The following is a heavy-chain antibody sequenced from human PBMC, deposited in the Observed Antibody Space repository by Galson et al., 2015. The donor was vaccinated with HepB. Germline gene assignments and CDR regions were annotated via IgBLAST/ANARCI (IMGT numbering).Heavy chain of an antibody. Sequence: SLRLSCAASGFTFSNYEMNWVRQAPGKGLEWVSYISSSGSTIYYADSVKGRFTISRDNAKNSLYLQMNSLRAEDTAVYYCATHQVVVIAAEHFQHWGQGTLVTVSS. J-gene: IGHJ1*01. CDR1: GFTFSNYE. CDR3: ATHQVVVIAAEHFQH. D-gene: IGHD3-22*01. CDR2: ISSSGSTI. V-gene: IGHV3-48*03.